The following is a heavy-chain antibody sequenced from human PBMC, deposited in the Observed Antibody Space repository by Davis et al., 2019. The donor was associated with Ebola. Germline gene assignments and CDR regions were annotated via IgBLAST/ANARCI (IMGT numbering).Heavy chain of an antibody. D-gene: IGHD5/OR15-5a*01. V-gene: IGHV3-74*01. CDR2: IITDASYT. CDR1: ASTSSTYW. CDR3: ARQNDPSTPAPAF. Sequence: PGRSLRPSCPLSASTSSTYWMHWVCHSPGKGLVWLSPIITDASYTTYADSVKGRFPIFRDHAKNTLYLQMNSLRAEDTAVYYCARQNDPSTPAPAFWGQGTLVTVSS. J-gene: IGHJ4*02.